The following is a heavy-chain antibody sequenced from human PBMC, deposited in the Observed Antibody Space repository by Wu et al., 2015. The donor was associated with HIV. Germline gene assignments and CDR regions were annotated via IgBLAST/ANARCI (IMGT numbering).Heavy chain of an antibody. Sequence: QVQLVQSGGEVKKPGASLKVSCKASGYTFTNYGISWVRQAPGQGLEWMGWISAYNGHTKYAQKLQGRVTMTTDTSTTTAYMELGSLRYDDTAVYYCARVVGHFYYMDVWGKGTTVTVSS. CDR2: ISAYNGHT. D-gene: IGHD6-6*01. CDR1: GYTFTNYG. V-gene: IGHV1-18*01. J-gene: IGHJ6*03. CDR3: ARVVGHFYYMDV.